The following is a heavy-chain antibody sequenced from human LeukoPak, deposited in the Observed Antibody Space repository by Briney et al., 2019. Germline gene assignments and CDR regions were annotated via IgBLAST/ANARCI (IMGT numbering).Heavy chain of an antibody. J-gene: IGHJ6*03. CDR1: GGSISSDY. D-gene: IGHD3-10*01. CDR2: IYTTGST. Sequence: PSETLSLTCTVSGGSISSDYWSWIRQPAGKGLEWIGRIYTTGSTNYSPSLKSRVTMSVDTSKNQFSLKLSSVTAADTAVYYCARDVKSRRRQWFGELSVYYYYYMDVWGKGTTVTVSS. V-gene: IGHV4-4*07. CDR3: ARDVKSRRRQWFGELSVYYYYYMDV.